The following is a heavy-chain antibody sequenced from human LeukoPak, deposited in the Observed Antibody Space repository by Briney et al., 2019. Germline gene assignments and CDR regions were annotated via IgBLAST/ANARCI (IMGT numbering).Heavy chain of an antibody. CDR1: GYSFTSYW. D-gene: IGHD4-17*01. CDR3: ARSDNTVTTGFGY. J-gene: IGHJ4*02. Sequence: RESLQISCQGSGYSFTSYWISWVRQMPRRGLEWMGIIYSGDSDTRYSPSFQGQVTISADKSISTAYLQWSSLKASDTAMYYCARSDNTVTTGFGYWGQGTLVTVSS. CDR2: IYSGDSDT. V-gene: IGHV5-51*01.